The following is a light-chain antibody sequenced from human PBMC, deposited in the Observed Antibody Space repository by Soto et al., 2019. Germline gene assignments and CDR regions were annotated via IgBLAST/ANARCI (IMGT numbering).Light chain of an antibody. CDR1: RSFASSY. Sequence: EIVMTQSPAPLSVSPGERATLSCRSSRSFASSYLAWYQNKPGQAPRLLIYAASSRATGIPDRFIGSGSGTDCTLSISRLEPADVAVYYCQHYDNSLLTFGPGTKVDIK. V-gene: IGKV3-20*01. J-gene: IGKJ3*01. CDR3: QHYDNSLLT. CDR2: AAS.